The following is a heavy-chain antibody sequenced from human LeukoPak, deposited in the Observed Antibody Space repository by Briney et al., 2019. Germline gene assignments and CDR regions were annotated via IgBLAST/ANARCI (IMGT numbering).Heavy chain of an antibody. CDR2: ISWNSGRT. J-gene: IGHJ4*02. CDR1: GFTFDDYA. V-gene: IGHV3-9*01. Sequence: QPGRSLRLSCAASGFTFDDYAMHWVRQAPGKGLEWVSGISWNSGRTDYADSVKGRFTISRDNAENSLYLQMNSLGPEDSALYYCVKDIKYSGTFSFDYWGQGTLVTVSS. D-gene: IGHD6-6*01. CDR3: VKDIKYSGTFSFDY.